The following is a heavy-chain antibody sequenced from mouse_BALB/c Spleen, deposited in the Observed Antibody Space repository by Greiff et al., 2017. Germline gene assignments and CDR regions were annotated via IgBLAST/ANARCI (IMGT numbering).Heavy chain of an antibody. CDR2: INPSTGYT. CDR3: ARSRYDYDGYFDV. Sequence: VQRVESGAELAKPGASVKMSCKASGYTFTSYWMHWVKQRPGQGLEWIGYINPSTGYTEYNQKFKDKATLTADKSSSTAYMQLSSLTSEDSAVYYCARSRYDYDGYFDVWGAGTTVTVSS. J-gene: IGHJ1*01. V-gene: IGHV1-7*01. D-gene: IGHD2-4*01. CDR1: GYTFTSYW.